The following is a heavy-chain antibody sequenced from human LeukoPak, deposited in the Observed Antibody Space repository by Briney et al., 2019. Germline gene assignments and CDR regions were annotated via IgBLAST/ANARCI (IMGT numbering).Heavy chain of an antibody. J-gene: IGHJ5*02. D-gene: IGHD3-22*01. Sequence: ASVKVSCKASGYTFTSYGISWVRQAPGQGLEWMGWISAYNGNTNYAQKFQGRVTMTTDTPTSTAYMELRSLRSDDTAVYYCARDGHYYDSSGSSDWFDPWGQGTLVTVSS. V-gene: IGHV1-18*01. CDR3: ARDGHYYDSSGSSDWFDP. CDR2: ISAYNGNT. CDR1: GYTFTSYG.